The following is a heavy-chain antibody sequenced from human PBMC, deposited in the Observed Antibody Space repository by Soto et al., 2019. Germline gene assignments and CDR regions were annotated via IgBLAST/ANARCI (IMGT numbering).Heavy chain of an antibody. V-gene: IGHV1-69*04. Sequence: ASVKVSCKASGGTFSSYTISWVRQAPGQGLEWMGRIIPILGIANYAQKFQGRVTITADKSTSTAYMELSSLRSEDTAVYYCARDAGMVDEERAFDIWGQGTMVTVSS. J-gene: IGHJ3*02. D-gene: IGHD1-26*01. CDR2: IIPILGIA. CDR1: GGTFSSYT. CDR3: ARDAGMVDEERAFDI.